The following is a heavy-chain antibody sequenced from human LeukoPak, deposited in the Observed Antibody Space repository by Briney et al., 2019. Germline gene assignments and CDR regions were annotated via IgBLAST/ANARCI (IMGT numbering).Heavy chain of an antibody. CDR1: GYTFTSYG. D-gene: IGHD2-2*01. CDR2: ISAYNGNT. Sequence: RASVKVSCKASGYTFTSYGISWVRQAPGQGLEWMGWISAYNGNTNYAQKLQGRVTMTTDTSTSTAYMELRSLRSDDTAVYYCARFLYCSSTSCYFHFDYWGQGTLVTVSS. J-gene: IGHJ4*02. V-gene: IGHV1-18*01. CDR3: ARFLYCSSTSCYFHFDY.